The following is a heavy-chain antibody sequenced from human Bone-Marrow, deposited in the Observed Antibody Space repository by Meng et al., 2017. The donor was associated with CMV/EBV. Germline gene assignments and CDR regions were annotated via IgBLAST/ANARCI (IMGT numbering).Heavy chain of an antibody. CDR1: GFTFDDYA. Sequence: SLKISCAASGFTFDDYAMHWVRQAPGKGLEWVSGISWNSGSIGYADSVKGRFTISRDNAKKSLYLQMNSLKLEDTALYYCAKDLGRRGEGATIDYWGQGTLVTVSS. V-gene: IGHV3-9*01. J-gene: IGHJ4*02. CDR3: AKDLGRRGEGATIDY. D-gene: IGHD1-26*01. CDR2: ISWNSGSI.